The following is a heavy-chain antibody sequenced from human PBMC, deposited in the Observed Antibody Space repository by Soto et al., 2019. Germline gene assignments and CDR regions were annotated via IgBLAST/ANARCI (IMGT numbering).Heavy chain of an antibody. CDR1: GDSIISTDYY. D-gene: IGHD2-2*01. Sequence: SETLSLTCSVSGDSIISTDYYWGWIRQPPGKGLQWVGTIYSSGSTYYNPSLKSRVTISVDTSKNQFPLKLSSVTAADTAVYYCAITPRLASSSYCSSTSCYEITDNWFDPWGQGTLVTVSS. CDR3: AITPRLASSSYCSSTSCYEITDNWFDP. V-gene: IGHV4-39*01. CDR2: IYSSGST. J-gene: IGHJ5*02.